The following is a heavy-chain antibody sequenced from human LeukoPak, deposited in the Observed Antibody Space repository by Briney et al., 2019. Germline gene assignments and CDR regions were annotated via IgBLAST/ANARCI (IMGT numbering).Heavy chain of an antibody. CDR2: ISSSGSTI. Sequence: GGSLRLSCAASGFTFSDYYMSWIRQAPGKGLEWVSYISSSGSTIYYADSVKGRFTISRDNAKNSLFLQMNSLRAEDTAVYYCARGQGLANHYYYMDVWGKGTTVTVSS. J-gene: IGHJ6*03. CDR1: GFTFSDYY. CDR3: ARGQGLANHYYYMDV. V-gene: IGHV3-11*01.